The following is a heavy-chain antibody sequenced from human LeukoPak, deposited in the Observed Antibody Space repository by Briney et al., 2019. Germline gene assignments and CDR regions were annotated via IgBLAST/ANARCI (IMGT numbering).Heavy chain of an antibody. J-gene: IGHJ4*02. D-gene: IGHD3-10*01. Sequence: GGSLRLSCAASGFTVSSNYMSWVRQAPGKGLEWVSVIYSGGSTYYADSVKGRFTISRDNAKNTLYLQMNSLRAEDTAVYYCAKTPAKRFGSEYYFDYWGQGTLVTVSS. CDR1: GFTVSSNY. CDR3: AKTPAKRFGSEYYFDY. V-gene: IGHV3-53*01. CDR2: IYSGGST.